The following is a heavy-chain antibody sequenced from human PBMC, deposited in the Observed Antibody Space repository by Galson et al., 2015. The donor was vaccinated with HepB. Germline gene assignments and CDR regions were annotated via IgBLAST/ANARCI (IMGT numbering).Heavy chain of an antibody. V-gene: IGHV3-21*01. CDR2: ISSSSSYI. D-gene: IGHD6-19*01. J-gene: IGHJ6*02. CDR3: ARDTATPYSSGCAGSCVPTSGMDV. CDR1: GFTFSSYS. Sequence: SLRLSCAASGFTFSSYSMNWVRQAPGKGLEWVSSISSSSSYIYYADSVKGQFTISRDNAKNSLYLQMNSLRAEDTAVYYCARDTATPYSSGCAGSCVPTSGMDVWGQGTTVTVSS.